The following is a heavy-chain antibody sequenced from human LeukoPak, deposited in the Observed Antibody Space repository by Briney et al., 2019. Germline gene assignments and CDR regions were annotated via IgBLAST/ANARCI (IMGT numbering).Heavy chain of an antibody. CDR2: INHSGST. D-gene: IGHD6-13*01. CDR3: ARVNALEGTSSWCYWFDP. V-gene: IGHV4-34*01. Sequence: PSETLSLTCAVYGGSFSGYYWSWLRQPPGKGREGIGEINHSGSTNYNPSLKSRVTISVDTSKNQFSLKLSSVTAADTAVYYCARVNALEGTSSWCYWFDPWGQGTLVTVSS. CDR1: GGSFSGYY. J-gene: IGHJ5*02.